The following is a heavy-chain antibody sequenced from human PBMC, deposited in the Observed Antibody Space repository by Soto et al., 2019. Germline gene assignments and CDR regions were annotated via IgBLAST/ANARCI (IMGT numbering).Heavy chain of an antibody. CDR3: AHSWVSRLLYYGMDV. Sequence: SGPTRVNPTQTLTLTCTFSGFSLSTSGVGVGLIRQPPGKALEWLALISWNDDKRYSPSLKSRLTITKDTSKNQVVLTMTNMDPVDTATYFCAHSWVSRLLYYGMDVWGQGTTVTVSS. CDR2: ISWNDDK. J-gene: IGHJ6*02. D-gene: IGHD3-10*01. CDR1: GFSLSTSGVG. V-gene: IGHV2-5*01.